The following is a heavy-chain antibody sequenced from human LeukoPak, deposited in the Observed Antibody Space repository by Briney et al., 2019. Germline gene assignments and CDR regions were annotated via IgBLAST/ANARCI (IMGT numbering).Heavy chain of an antibody. J-gene: IGHJ4*02. CDR2: INPNSGGT. D-gene: IGHD3-22*01. Sequence: ASVKVPCKASGYTFTGYYMHWVRQAPGQGLEWMGWINPNSGGTNYAQKFQGRVTMTRDTSISTAYMELSRLRSDDTAVYYCARDLDSSGYYGYWGQGTLVTVSS. V-gene: IGHV1-2*02. CDR1: GYTFTGYY. CDR3: ARDLDSSGYYGY.